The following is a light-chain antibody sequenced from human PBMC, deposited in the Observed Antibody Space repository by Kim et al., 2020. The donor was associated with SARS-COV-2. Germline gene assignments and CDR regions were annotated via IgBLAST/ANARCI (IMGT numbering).Light chain of an antibody. V-gene: IGKV3-15*01. CDR3: QQYNSWLIT. Sequence: VSPGERTTLSCRASQSVTSNLDWYQQKPGQAPRLLIYGASTRATGIPARFSGSGSGTEFTLTISSLQSEDFAVYYCQQYNSWLITFGQGTRLEIK. J-gene: IGKJ5*01. CDR2: GAS. CDR1: QSVTSN.